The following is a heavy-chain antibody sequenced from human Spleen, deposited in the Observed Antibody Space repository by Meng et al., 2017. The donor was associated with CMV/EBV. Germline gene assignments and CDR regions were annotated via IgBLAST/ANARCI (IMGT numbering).Heavy chain of an antibody. J-gene: IGHJ5*02. V-gene: IGHV1-2*02. D-gene: IGHD5-12*01. CDR2: NNPDSGGT. Sequence: APVKVSCKASGYTFSGYYIHWVRQTPGQGLEWMGWNNPDSGGTNYAQKFQGRVTMTRDTSVSTAYMEVRRLSFDDTGVYYCAKDDDTSAVGTNFGWLDPWGQGTLVTVSS. CDR3: AKDDDTSAVGTNFGWLDP. CDR1: GYTFSGYY.